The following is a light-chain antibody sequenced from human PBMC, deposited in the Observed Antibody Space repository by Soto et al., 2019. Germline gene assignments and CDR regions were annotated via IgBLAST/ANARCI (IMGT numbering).Light chain of an antibody. Sequence: IVLTQSPGTLSLSPGERATLSCRASQSVSSSYLAWYQQKPGQAPRLLIYGASSRATGIPARFSGSGSGTDFTLTISRLEPEDFAVYYCQQYGSSPPFTFGQGTKVDIK. J-gene: IGKJ1*01. CDR2: GAS. CDR1: QSVSSSY. CDR3: QQYGSSPPFT. V-gene: IGKV3-20*01.